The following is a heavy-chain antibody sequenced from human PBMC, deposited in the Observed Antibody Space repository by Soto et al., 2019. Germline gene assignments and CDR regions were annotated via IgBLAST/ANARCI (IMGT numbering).Heavy chain of an antibody. CDR3: AREVQVHTPVFVD. Sequence: QVQLVQSGAEMKKPGSSVKVSCQSSGGTFNTYAMNWVRQAPGQGPEWMGDISPMFGAANYAPKFQGRVTITADESTSTSYMQLSSVTSEDTALYFCAREVQVHTPVFVDWGQGTLGTVSS. V-gene: IGHV1-69*19. CDR2: ISPMFGAA. J-gene: IGHJ4*02. CDR1: GGTFNTYA. D-gene: IGHD3-10*01.